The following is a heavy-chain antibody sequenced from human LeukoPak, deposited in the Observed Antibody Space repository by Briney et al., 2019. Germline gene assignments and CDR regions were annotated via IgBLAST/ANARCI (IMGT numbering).Heavy chain of an antibody. J-gene: IGHJ4*02. V-gene: IGHV4-38-2*02. CDR2: VFRTGGT. CDR3: VRHQARGPADY. CDR1: SSSNNTPYY. Sequence: SETLSLTCSVSSSSNNTPYYWGWIRQPPGKGLEWIGSVFRTGGTYYNPSLESRLSISLDTSENQFSLRLRSVTAADTAVYYCVRHQARGPADYWGQGTLVTVSS. D-gene: IGHD2-2*01.